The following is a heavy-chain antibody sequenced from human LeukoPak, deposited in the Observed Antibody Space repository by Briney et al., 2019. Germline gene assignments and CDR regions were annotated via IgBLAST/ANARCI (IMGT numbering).Heavy chain of an antibody. V-gene: IGHV3-23*01. D-gene: IGHD3-10*01. J-gene: IGHJ6*03. CDR1: GFSFNSFG. Sequence: GGSLRLSCAASGFSFNSFGMSWVRQTPGKGLEWVSSIHSRGDNTHYADSLEGRFTISRDTWKNTVYLQMNRLRVEDTATYYCARQILRGPYFYYLDVWGTGTPVTVSS. CDR3: ARQILRGPYFYYLDV. CDR2: IHSRGDNT.